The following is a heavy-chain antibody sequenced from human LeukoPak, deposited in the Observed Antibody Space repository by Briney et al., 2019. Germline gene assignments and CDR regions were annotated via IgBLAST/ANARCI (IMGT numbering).Heavy chain of an antibody. CDR3: ARRGYYYSGMDV. CDR2: IDPSDSYT. Sequence: GESLKISCKDSGHSFTSYWISWVRQMPGKGREWMGRIDPSDSYTNYSPSFQGHVTISVDKSISTAYLQWTSLKSSDSAMYYCARRGYYYSGMDVWGQGTTVTVS. CDR1: GHSFTSYW. J-gene: IGHJ6*02. V-gene: IGHV5-10-1*01. D-gene: IGHD3-10*01.